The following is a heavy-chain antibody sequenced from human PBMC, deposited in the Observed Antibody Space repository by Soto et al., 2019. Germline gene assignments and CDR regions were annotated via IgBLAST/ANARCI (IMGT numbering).Heavy chain of an antibody. CDR3: ARDRDY. J-gene: IGHJ4*02. CDR2: ISAYNGNT. Sequence: QVQLVQSGAEVKKPGASVKVSCKASGYSFTSYGITWVRQAPGQGLEWMGGISAYNGNTNYAQKFQGRVTMTTDTPTTTAYMEVRSLRSDDTAVYYCARDRDYWGQGTLVTVSS. V-gene: IGHV1-18*04. CDR1: GYSFTSYG.